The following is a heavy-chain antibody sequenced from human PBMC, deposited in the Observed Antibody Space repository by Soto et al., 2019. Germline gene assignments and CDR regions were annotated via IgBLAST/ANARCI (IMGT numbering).Heavy chain of an antibody. J-gene: IGHJ4*02. V-gene: IGHV1-18*04. CDR3: ARDGDGYSYAFDF. D-gene: IGHD3-16*01. CDR1: GYTFTGHG. Sequence: QFQLVQSGGEVKNNGASVKVSCKASGYTFTGHGIAWVRQAPGQGLEWMGWISAYNGNTKYARKFQGRVTMTTDTSTSTAYMELRSLRSDDTAVYYCARDGDGYSYAFDFWGQGSLVTVSS. CDR2: ISAYNGNT.